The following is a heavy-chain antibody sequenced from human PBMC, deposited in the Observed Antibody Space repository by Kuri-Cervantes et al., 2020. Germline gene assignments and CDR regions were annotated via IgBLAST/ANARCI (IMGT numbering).Heavy chain of an antibody. CDR3: ARDYYGGNSFLLD. CDR1: GGSFSGYY. J-gene: IGHJ4*02. CDR2: INHSGST. D-gene: IGHD4-23*01. Sequence: LRLSCAVYGGSFSGYYWSWIRQPPGKGLEWIGEINHSGSTNYNPSLKSRVTISVDTSKNQFSLKLSSVTAADTAVYYCARDYYGGNSFLLDWGQGTLVTVSS. V-gene: IGHV4-34*09.